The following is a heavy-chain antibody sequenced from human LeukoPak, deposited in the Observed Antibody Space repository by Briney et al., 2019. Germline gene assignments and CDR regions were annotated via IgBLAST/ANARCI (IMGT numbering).Heavy chain of an antibody. D-gene: IGHD2-2*03. V-gene: IGHV3-30-3*01. CDR3: ARDGYCSSTGCSAYFFDS. J-gene: IGHJ4*02. CDR1: GXTFSSYA. CDR2: ISYDGSNK. Sequence: PGRSLRLSCAASGXTFSSYAMHWVRQAPGKGQHWVAVISYDGSNKYYADSVKGRFTISRDNSKNTLYLQLNSLRPEDTALYYCARDGYCSSTGCSAYFFDSWGQGTLVTVSS.